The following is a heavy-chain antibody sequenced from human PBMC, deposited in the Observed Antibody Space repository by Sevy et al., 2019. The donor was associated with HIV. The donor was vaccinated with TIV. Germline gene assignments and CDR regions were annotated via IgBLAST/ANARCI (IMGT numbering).Heavy chain of an antibody. D-gene: IGHD1-26*01. J-gene: IGHJ4*02. CDR2: IYPGDSDT. CDR3: ARRSTGIVGTHLDY. V-gene: IGHV5-51*01. CDR1: GYSFTSYW. Sequence: GESLKNSCKGSGYSFTSYWLGWVRQMPGKGLEWMGIIYPGDSDTRYSPSFQGQVTISADKSISTAYLQWSSLKASDTVMYYCARRSTGIVGTHLDYRGQGTLVTVSS.